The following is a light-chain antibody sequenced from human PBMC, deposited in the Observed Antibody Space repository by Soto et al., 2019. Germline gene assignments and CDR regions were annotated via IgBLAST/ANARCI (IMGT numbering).Light chain of an antibody. CDR3: QQYNDRPPST. V-gene: IGKV3-15*01. Sequence: IVMTQSPATLSVSAGERATLSCRASQGVNTNVAWYQQKPGQAPRLLIYDASTRATGIPARFSGSGAGTEFTLTISRLQSEDIAVYYCQQYNDRPPSTFGQGTRLEI. CDR1: QGVNTN. CDR2: DAS. J-gene: IGKJ5*01.